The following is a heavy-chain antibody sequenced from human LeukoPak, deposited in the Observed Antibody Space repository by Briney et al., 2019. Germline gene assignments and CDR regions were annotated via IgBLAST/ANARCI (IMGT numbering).Heavy chain of an antibody. D-gene: IGHD3-22*01. CDR1: GFTFRNSW. CDR3: TTYDSSGYFGFDI. V-gene: IGHV3-15*01. Sequence: GGSLRLSCAASGFTFRNSWMSWVRQAPGKGLEWVGRIKSKFDGGTTDYAAPVKGRFTISRDDSKNTLYLQMNSLKIEDTAVYYCTTYDSSGYFGFDIWGQGTMVTVSS. J-gene: IGHJ3*02. CDR2: IKSKFDGGTT.